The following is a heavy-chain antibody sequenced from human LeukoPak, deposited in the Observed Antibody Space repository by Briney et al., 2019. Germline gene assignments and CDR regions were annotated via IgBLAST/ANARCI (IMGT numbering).Heavy chain of an antibody. CDR2: IYPGDSDT. CDR1: GYRFTSYW. CDR3: ARGSGSYEQQYFDY. D-gene: IGHD1-26*01. Sequence: GESLQISCKGSGYRFTSYWIGWVRPMPGKGLEWMGIIYPGDSDTRYSPSFQGQVTISADKSISTAYLQWSSLKASDTAMYYRARGSGSYEQQYFDYWGQGTLVTVSS. J-gene: IGHJ4*02. V-gene: IGHV5-51*01.